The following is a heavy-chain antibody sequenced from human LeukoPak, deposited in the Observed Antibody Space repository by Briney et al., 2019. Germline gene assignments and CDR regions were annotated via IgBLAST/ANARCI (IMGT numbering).Heavy chain of an antibody. Sequence: SETLSLTCAVDGGSFSGYYWSWIRQPPGKGLEWIGEINHSRSTNYSPSLKSRVTISVDTSKNQFSLKLSSVTAADTAVYYCARGLRAYYYDSSGYYAYYFDYWGQGTLVTVSS. D-gene: IGHD3-22*01. J-gene: IGHJ4*02. CDR3: ARGLRAYYYDSSGYYAYYFDY. V-gene: IGHV4-34*01. CDR2: INHSRST. CDR1: GGSFSGYY.